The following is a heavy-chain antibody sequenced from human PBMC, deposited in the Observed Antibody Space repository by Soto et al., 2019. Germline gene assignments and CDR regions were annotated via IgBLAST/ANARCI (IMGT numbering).Heavy chain of an antibody. V-gene: IGHV4-30-2*01. CDR1: GGSISSGGYS. CDR2: IYHSGST. CDR3: ARYLGYCSGGSCAVAYFDY. Sequence: SETLSLTCAVSGGSISSGGYSWSWIRQPPGKGLEWIGYIYHSGSTYYNPSLKSRVTISVDRSKNQFSLKLSSVTAADTAVYYCARYLGYCSGGSCAVAYFDYWGQGTLVTVSS. D-gene: IGHD2-15*01. J-gene: IGHJ4*02.